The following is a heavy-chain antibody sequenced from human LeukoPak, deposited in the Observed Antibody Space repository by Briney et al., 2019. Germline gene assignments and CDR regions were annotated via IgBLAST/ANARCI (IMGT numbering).Heavy chain of an antibody. CDR1: GFTFSSYE. CDR2: ISSSGSTI. V-gene: IGHV3-48*03. CDR3: ARDIGAWYTSPNWFDP. Sequence: GGSLRLSCAASGFTFSSYEMNWVRQAPGKGLEWVSYISSSGSTIYYADSVKGRFTISRDNAKNSLYLQMNSLRAEDTAIYYCARDIGAWYTSPNWFDPWGQGTLVTVSS. D-gene: IGHD6-19*01. J-gene: IGHJ5*02.